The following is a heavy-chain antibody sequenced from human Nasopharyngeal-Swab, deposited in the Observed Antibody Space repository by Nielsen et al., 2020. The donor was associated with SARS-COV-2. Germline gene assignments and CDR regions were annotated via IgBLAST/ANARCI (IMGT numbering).Heavy chain of an antibody. V-gene: IGHV3-23*01. Sequence: WIRQSPGKGLEWVTTVSGTANRTSYADSVKSRFTISRDNSKNTLYLQMNSLRAEDTALYYCAKDGTPDYDFWSTYYRDSYNYYMDVWGKGTTVTVSS. CDR3: AKDGTPDYDFWSTYYRDSYNYYMDV. D-gene: IGHD3-3*01. J-gene: IGHJ6*03. CDR2: VSGTANRT.